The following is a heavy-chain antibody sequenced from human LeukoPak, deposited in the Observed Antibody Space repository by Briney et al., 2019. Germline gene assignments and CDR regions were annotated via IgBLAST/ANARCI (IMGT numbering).Heavy chain of an antibody. Sequence: GGSLRLSCAASGFTVSSNYMSWVRQAPGKGLEWVSVIYSGGSIYYADSVKGRFTISRDNSKNTLYLQMNSLRAEDTAVYYCARDTGYYGSGSYLIWGQGTLVTVSS. D-gene: IGHD3-10*01. CDR3: ARDTGYYGSGSYLI. V-gene: IGHV3-66*01. CDR1: GFTVSSNY. J-gene: IGHJ4*02. CDR2: IYSGGSI.